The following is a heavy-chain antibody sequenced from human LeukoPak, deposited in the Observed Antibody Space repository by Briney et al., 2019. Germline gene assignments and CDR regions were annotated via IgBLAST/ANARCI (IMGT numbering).Heavy chain of an antibody. J-gene: IGHJ4*02. CDR3: ASLTADDY. D-gene: IGHD7-27*01. CDR1: GGSISSGGYY. CDR2: IYHSGST. Sequence: PSETLSLTCTVSGGSISSGGYYWSWIRQHPGKGLEWIGEIYHSGSTNYNPSLKSRVTISVDKSKNQFSLKLSSVTAADTAVYYCASLTADDYWGQGTPVTVSS. V-gene: IGHV4-39*07.